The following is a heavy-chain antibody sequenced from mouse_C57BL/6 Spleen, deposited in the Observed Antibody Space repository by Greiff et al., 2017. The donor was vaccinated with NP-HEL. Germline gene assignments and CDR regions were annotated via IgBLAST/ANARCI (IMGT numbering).Heavy chain of an antibody. V-gene: IGHV7-3*01. CDR1: GFTFTDYY. CDR2: IRNKANGYTT. Sequence: EVMLVESGGGLVQPGGSLSLSCAASGFTFTDYYMSWVRQPPGKALEWLGFIRNKANGYTTEYSASVKGRFTISRDNSQSILYLQMNALRADDSATYYCARRDYGSREYFDVWGTGTTVTVSS. J-gene: IGHJ1*03. CDR3: ARRDYGSREYFDV. D-gene: IGHD1-1*01.